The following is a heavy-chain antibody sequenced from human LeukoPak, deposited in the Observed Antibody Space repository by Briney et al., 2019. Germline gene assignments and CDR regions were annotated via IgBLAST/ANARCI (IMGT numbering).Heavy chain of an antibody. CDR2: ISYDGGNK. Sequence: GGSLRLSCAASEFTFSYYAMHWVRQAPGKGLEWVALISYDGGNKHYADSVKGRFTISRDNSKNTLYLQMNSLRAEDTAVYYCARDSSSGWYYFDYWGQGTLVTVSS. CDR1: EFTFSYYA. D-gene: IGHD6-19*01. CDR3: ARDSSSGWYYFDY. V-gene: IGHV3-30*14. J-gene: IGHJ4*02.